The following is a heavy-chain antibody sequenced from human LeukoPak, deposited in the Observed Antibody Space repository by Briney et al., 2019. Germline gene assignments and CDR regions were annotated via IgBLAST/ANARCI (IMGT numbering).Heavy chain of an antibody. D-gene: IGHD3-3*01. V-gene: IGHV3-9*01. Sequence: GGSLRLSCAASGFTFDDYAMHWVRQAPGKGLEWVSGISWNSGSIGYADSVKGRFTISRDNAKNSLYLQMNSLRAEDTALYYCARGDGVADYWGQGTLLTVSS. CDR1: GFTFDDYA. J-gene: IGHJ4*02. CDR3: ARGDGVADY. CDR2: ISWNSGSI.